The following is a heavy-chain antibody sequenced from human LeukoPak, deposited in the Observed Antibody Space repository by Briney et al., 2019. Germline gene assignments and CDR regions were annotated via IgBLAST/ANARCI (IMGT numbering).Heavy chain of an antibody. CDR1: GFTVSSNY. J-gene: IGHJ4*02. V-gene: IGHV3-72*01. Sequence: GGSLRLSCAASGFTVSSNYMSWVRQAPGKGLEWIGRSRNEGHSYSTDFAASVRGRASPSRDHSRNSLYLQINSLRTDDTAVYYCVALLRGIGYWGQGTLVTVSS. CDR2: SRNEGHSYST. D-gene: IGHD3-10*01. CDR3: VALLRGIGY.